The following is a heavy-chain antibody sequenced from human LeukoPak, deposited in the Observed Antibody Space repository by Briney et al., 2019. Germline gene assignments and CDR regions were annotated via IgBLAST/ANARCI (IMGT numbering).Heavy chain of an antibody. V-gene: IGHV1-24*01. CDR1: GNTLPEVS. D-gene: IGHD6-13*01. CDR3: ATALLVSSWNPFDH. CDR2: FDPEDGEF. Sequence: ASVKVTCKVSGNTLPEVSINWLRQAPGKGVEWMGGFDPEDGEFFYPQKFQDRVTFTEDTSTDTASMELTSLTSDDTAIYYCATALLVSSWNPFDHWGQGTLVTVAS. J-gene: IGHJ4*02.